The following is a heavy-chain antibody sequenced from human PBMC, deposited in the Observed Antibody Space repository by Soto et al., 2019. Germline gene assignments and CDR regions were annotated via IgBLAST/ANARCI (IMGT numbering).Heavy chain of an antibody. Sequence: QVKLVQSGAEVQKPGASVRVSCKASGYIFTNSYLHWVRQAPGQGLEWMGIINPSAGRTNYAQNFQGRVTMTADTSTSTVYMELSSQRSEDTAVYYCARETDILTGFVIDYWGQGTLVIVSS. V-gene: IGHV1-46*01. CDR3: ARETDILTGFVIDY. CDR1: GYIFTNSY. CDR2: INPSAGRT. D-gene: IGHD3-9*01. J-gene: IGHJ4*02.